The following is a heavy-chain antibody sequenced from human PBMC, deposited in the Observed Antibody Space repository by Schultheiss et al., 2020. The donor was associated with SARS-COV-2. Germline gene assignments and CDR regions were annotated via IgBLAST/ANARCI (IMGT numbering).Heavy chain of an antibody. D-gene: IGHD2-2*02. Sequence: GESLKISCAASGFTFSSYGMHWVRQAPGKGLEWVAVIWYDGSNKYYADSVKGRFTISRDNSKNTLYLQMNSLRAEDTAVYYCANLPVPAAISYFDYWGQGTLVTVSS. J-gene: IGHJ4*02. CDR3: ANLPVPAAISYFDY. V-gene: IGHV3-33*08. CDR1: GFTFSSYG. CDR2: IWYDGSNK.